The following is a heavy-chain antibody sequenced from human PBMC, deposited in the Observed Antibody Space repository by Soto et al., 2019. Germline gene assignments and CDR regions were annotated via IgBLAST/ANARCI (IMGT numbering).Heavy chain of an antibody. V-gene: IGHV1-69*13. Sequence: GASVKVSCKASGGTFSSYAISWVRQAPGQGLEWMGGIIPIFGTANYAQKFQGRVTITADESTSTAYMELSSLRSEDTAVYYCARGPPLDTAMGMSSWFDPWGQGTLVTVSS. D-gene: IGHD5-18*01. CDR1: GGTFSSYA. CDR2: IIPIFGTA. J-gene: IGHJ5*02. CDR3: ARGPPLDTAMGMSSWFDP.